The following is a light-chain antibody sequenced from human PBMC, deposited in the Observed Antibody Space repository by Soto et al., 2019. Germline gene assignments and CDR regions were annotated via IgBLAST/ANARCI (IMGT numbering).Light chain of an antibody. CDR3: QQYNNWPLT. V-gene: IGKV3-15*01. J-gene: IGKJ4*01. CDR2: GAS. CDR1: QSVFTY. Sequence: EVVLTQSPATLSLSPGERATLSCRASQSVFTYLAWYQQRPGQAPRLLIYGASTRATGIPARFTGSGSGTEFTLTISSLQSEDFAVYYCQQYNNWPLTFGGGTKVDNK.